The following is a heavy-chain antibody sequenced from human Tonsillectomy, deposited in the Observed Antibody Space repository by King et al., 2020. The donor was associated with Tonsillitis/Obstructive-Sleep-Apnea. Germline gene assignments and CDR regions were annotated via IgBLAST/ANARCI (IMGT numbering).Heavy chain of an antibody. Sequence: VQLQESGPGLVKPSETLSLTCTVSGGSISSYYWSWIRQPPGKGLEWIGYIYYSGSTNCNPSLKSRVTISVDTSKNQFSLKLSSVTAADTAVYYCARRITRKGWFDPWGQGTLVTVSS. V-gene: IGHV4-59*01. CDR1: GGSISSYY. J-gene: IGHJ5*02. D-gene: IGHD3-10*01. CDR3: ARRITRKGWFDP. CDR2: IYYSGST.